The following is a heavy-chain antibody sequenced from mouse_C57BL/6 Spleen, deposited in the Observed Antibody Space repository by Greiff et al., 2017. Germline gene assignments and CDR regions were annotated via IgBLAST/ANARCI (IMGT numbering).Heavy chain of an antibody. CDR1: GFTFSSYA. Sequence: EVQRVESGGGLVTPGGSLKLSCAASGFTFSSYAMSWVRQTPEKRLEWVATISDGGSYTYYPDNVKGRFTISRDNAKNNLYLQMSHLKSEDTAMYYCARDLLNFLFDYWGQGTTLTVSS. CDR3: ARDLLNFLFDY. V-gene: IGHV5-4*01. J-gene: IGHJ2*01. CDR2: ISDGGSYT.